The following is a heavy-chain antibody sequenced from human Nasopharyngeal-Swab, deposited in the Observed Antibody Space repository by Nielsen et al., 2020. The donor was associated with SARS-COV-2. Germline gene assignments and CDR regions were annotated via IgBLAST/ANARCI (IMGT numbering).Heavy chain of an antibody. J-gene: IGHJ5*02. D-gene: IGHD1-7*01. CDR3: ARGGPGLELFSRFDP. V-gene: IGHV4-59*01. CDR2: IYYSGST. Sequence: WLRQPPGTGLEWIGHIYYSGSTNYNPSLKSRVTISVDTSKNQFSLKLSSVTAADTAVYYCARGGPGLELFSRFDPWGQGTLVTVSS.